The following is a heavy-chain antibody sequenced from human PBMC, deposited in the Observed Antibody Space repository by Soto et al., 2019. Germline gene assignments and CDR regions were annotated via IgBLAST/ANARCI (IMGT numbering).Heavy chain of an antibody. D-gene: IGHD3-22*01. J-gene: IGHJ4*02. CDR3: ASGIYDSSGFYRGGYYFDY. CDR2: IYYSGST. V-gene: IGHV4-31*03. Sequence: PSETLSLTCTVSGGSISSGGYYWSWIRQHPGKGLEWIGYIYYSGSTYYNPSLKSRVTISVDTSKNQFSLKLSSVTAADTAVYYCASGIYDSSGFYRGGYYFDYWGQGTLVTVYS. CDR1: GGSISSGGYY.